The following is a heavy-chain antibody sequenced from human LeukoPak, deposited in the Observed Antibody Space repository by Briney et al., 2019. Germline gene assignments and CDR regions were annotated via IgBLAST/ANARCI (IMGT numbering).Heavy chain of an antibody. J-gene: IGHJ4*02. CDR2: IYGDGGTT. Sequence: GESLRLSCAASGFTFASYAMHWVRQAPGKGLEYVSLIYGDGGTTHYADSVKGRFSISRDNSKNSLYLRMNSLRTEDTAFYYCAQDWWGSYLSWGRGTLVTVSS. V-gene: IGHV3-43*02. CDR1: GFTFASYA. CDR3: AQDWWGSYLS. D-gene: IGHD1-26*01.